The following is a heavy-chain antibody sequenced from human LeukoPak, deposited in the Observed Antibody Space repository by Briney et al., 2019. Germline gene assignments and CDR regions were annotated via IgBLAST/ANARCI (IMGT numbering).Heavy chain of an antibody. CDR1: GGSFSGYY. CDR2: INHSGST. CDR3: ARGSLGYSYGRNFDY. Sequence: SETLSLTCAVYGGSFSGYYWSWIRQPPGKGLEWIGEINHSGSTNYNPSLKSRVTISVDTSKNQFSLKLSSVTAADTAVYYCARGSLGYSYGRNFDYWGQGTRSPSPQ. V-gene: IGHV4-34*01. D-gene: IGHD5-18*01. J-gene: IGHJ4*02.